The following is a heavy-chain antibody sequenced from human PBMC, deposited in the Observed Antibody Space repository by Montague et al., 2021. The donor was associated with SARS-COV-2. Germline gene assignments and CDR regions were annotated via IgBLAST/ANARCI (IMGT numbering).Heavy chain of an antibody. CDR1: GFTFSNIW. J-gene: IGHJ6*02. CDR2: IKPDESEK. V-gene: IGHV3-7*01. CDR3: AKNGGAHGLDV. Sequence: SLSLSWSASGFTFSNIWMSWVRQAPGKGLEWVANIKPDESEKNYVDSVKGRFSISRDNAKNSLYLQMDNLRAEDTAIYYCAKNGGAHGLDVWGQGTSVSVSS. D-gene: IGHD4-23*01.